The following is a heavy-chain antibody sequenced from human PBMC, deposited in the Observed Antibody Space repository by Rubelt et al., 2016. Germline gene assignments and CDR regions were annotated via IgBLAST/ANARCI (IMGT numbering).Heavy chain of an antibody. V-gene: IGHV1-46*01. J-gene: IGHJ4*02. CDR2: INPSGGAT. Sequence: VQLVQSGAEVKKPGASLKLSCRASGYTFINYYMHWVRQAPGQGLEWMGIINPSGGATSYAEKFHGRLTITRDTSTSTVYMELSSLRSDDTAGYYCARGAHLDGYKWRGEGDDWGLGTLVTVS. D-gene: IGHD5-24*01. CDR3: ARGAHLDGYKWRGEGDD. CDR1: GYTFINYY.